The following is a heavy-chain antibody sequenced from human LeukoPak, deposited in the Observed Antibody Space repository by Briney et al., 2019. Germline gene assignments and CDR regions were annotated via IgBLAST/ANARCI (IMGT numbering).Heavy chain of an antibody. CDR2: IYYSGGT. Sequence: SETLSLTCAVYGGSFSGYYWSWIRQYPGKGLEWIGYIYYSGGTYYNPSLKSRVTISLDTSKNQFSLKLSSVTAADTAVYYCASSEATTTPPPYGMDVWGQGTTVTVSS. CDR1: GGSFSGYY. V-gene: IGHV4-31*11. CDR3: ASSEATTTPPPYGMDV. J-gene: IGHJ6*02. D-gene: IGHD5-12*01.